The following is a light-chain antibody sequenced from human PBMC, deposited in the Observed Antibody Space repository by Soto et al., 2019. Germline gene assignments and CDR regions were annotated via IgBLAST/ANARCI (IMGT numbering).Light chain of an antibody. Sequence: DIQLTQSPSFLSASVGDRVTITCRARQGISSFLAWYQQKPGKAPKLLIYAASTLQSGVPSRFSGGGSGTEFTLTISSLQPEDFATYYCQQLNNYPPITFGQGTRLEIK. CDR2: AAS. V-gene: IGKV1-9*01. J-gene: IGKJ5*01. CDR1: QGISSF. CDR3: QQLNNYPPIT.